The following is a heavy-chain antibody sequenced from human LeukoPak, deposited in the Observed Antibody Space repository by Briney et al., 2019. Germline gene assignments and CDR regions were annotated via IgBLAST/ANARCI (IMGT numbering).Heavy chain of an antibody. D-gene: IGHD6-19*01. CDR2: IYTSGST. CDR1: GGSISSYY. Sequence: PSETLSLTCTVSGGSISSYYWSWIRQPAGKGLEWIGRIYTSGSTNYNPYLKSQVTMSVDTSKNQFSLKLSSVTAEDTAVYYCARYRSAFLAVAGTTYMDVWGKGTTVTISS. V-gene: IGHV4-59*10. CDR3: ARYRSAFLAVAGTTYMDV. J-gene: IGHJ6*03.